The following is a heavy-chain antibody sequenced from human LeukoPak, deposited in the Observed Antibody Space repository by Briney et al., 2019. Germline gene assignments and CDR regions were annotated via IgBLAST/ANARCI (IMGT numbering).Heavy chain of an antibody. CDR3: ARYCSRTTCYNGEAPGMDV. Sequence: PGGSLRLSCAASGFTFNNYWMTWVRRAPGKGLEWVANINQDGSEKYYADSVKGRFTISRDNAKNSLYMQMSSLRAEDTAVYFCARYCSRTTCYNGEAPGMDVWGQGTTVTVSS. J-gene: IGHJ6*02. CDR2: INQDGSEK. D-gene: IGHD2-2*02. V-gene: IGHV3-7*04. CDR1: GFTFNNYW.